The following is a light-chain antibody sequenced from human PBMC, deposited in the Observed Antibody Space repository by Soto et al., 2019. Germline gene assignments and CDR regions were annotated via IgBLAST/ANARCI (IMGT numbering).Light chain of an antibody. CDR2: GTS. Sequence: EIVMTQSPATLSVSPGERATLSCRASQSVSSNLAWYQQKPGQAPRLLIYGTSTRATGIPARFSGSGSGTEFTLTISSLQSEDFAVYYCQQCDNWPRTFGQGTKLEFK. CDR3: QQCDNWPRT. CDR1: QSVSSN. J-gene: IGKJ2*01. V-gene: IGKV3-15*01.